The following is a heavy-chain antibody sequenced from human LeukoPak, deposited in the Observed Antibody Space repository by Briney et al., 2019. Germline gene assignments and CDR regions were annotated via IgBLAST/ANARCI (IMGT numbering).Heavy chain of an antibody. V-gene: IGHV4-39*07. Sequence: TSETLSLTCTVSGGSIISISFSWGWIRQPPGKGLEWIGTIYDSGSTYYNPSLKSRVTISVETSKNQFSLKLSSVTAADTAVYYCARERNTVTTSSAFDIWGQGTMVTVSS. CDR1: GGSIISISFS. J-gene: IGHJ3*02. CDR3: ARERNTVTTSSAFDI. D-gene: IGHD4-17*01. CDR2: IYDSGST.